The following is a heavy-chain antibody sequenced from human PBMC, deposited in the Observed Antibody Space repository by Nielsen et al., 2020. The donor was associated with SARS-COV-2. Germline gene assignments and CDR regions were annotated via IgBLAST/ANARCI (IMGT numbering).Heavy chain of an antibody. Sequence: VRQAPGKGLEWVAVISYDGSNKYYADSVKGRFTISRDNAKNSLYLQMNSLRAEDTAVYYCARSPWEGDDLGRGVSSHLGVWGQGTTVTVSS. V-gene: IGHV3-30*04. CDR3: ARSPWEGDDLGRGVSSHLGV. D-gene: IGHD3-10*01. CDR2: ISYDGSNK. J-gene: IGHJ6*02.